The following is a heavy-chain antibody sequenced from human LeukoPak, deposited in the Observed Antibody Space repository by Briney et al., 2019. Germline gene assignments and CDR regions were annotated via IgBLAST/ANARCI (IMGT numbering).Heavy chain of an antibody. J-gene: IGHJ6*02. Sequence: PSVKVSCKASGGTFSSYAISWVRQAPGQGLEWMGRIIPILGIANYAQKFQGRVTITADKSTSTAFMELSSLRSEDTAVYYCARNSVATTIKTYYYYGMDVWGQGTTVTVSS. CDR1: GGTFSSYA. D-gene: IGHD5-12*01. CDR2: IIPILGIA. V-gene: IGHV1-69*04. CDR3: ARNSVATTIKTYYYYGMDV.